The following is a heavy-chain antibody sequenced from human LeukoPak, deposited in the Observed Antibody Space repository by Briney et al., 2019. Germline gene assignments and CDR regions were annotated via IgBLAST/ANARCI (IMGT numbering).Heavy chain of an antibody. D-gene: IGHD2-2*01. Sequence: ASVKVSCKASGYPFTSYGISWVRQAPGQGLEWMGWISAYNGNTNYAQKLQGRVTMTTDTSTSTAYMELRSLRSDDTAVYYCARGTGVNQLLPFDYWGQGTLVTVSS. V-gene: IGHV1-18*01. CDR3: ARGTGVNQLLPFDY. J-gene: IGHJ4*02. CDR1: GYPFTSYG. CDR2: ISAYNGNT.